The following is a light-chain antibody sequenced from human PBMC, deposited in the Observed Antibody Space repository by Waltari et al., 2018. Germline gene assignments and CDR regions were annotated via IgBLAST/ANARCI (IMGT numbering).Light chain of an antibody. CDR2: DAS. V-gene: IGKV3-11*01. CDR1: QSVSSY. J-gene: IGKJ1*01. Sequence: EIVMTQSPVTLSVSPGERATLSCRASQSVSSYLAWYQQKPGQAPRLLIYDASNRATGIPARFSGSGSGTDFTLTISSLEPEDFAVYYCQQRDGTFGQGTKVEIK. CDR3: QQRDGT.